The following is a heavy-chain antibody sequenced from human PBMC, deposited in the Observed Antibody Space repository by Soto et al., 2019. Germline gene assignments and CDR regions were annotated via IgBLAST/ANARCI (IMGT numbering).Heavy chain of an antibody. Sequence: GGSLRLSCAASGFTFSSYAMSWVRQAPGKGLEWVSAISGSGGSTYYADSVQGRLTISRDNSKNTLYLQMNSLRAEYTAVYYCAKCEQVELGDYWGQGTLVTVSS. CDR2: ISGSGGST. D-gene: IGHD1-7*01. J-gene: IGHJ4*02. CDR3: AKCEQVELGDY. V-gene: IGHV3-23*01. CDR1: GFTFSSYA.